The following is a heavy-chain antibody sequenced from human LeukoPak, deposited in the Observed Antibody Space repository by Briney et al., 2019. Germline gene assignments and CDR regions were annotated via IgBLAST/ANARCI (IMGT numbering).Heavy chain of an antibody. D-gene: IGHD3-10*02. Sequence: GGSLRLSCAVSGFTFTDTYMTWIRQAPGKGLESLSYISPSGTDISYADSVKGRFTISRDNAKNSLYLQMNSLRAEDTAVYYCAELGITMIGGVWGKGTTVTISS. CDR2: ISPSGTDI. CDR1: GFTFTDTY. J-gene: IGHJ6*04. CDR3: AELGITMIGGV. V-gene: IGHV3-11*04.